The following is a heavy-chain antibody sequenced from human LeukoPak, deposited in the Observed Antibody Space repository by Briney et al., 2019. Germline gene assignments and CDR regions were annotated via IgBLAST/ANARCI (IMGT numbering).Heavy chain of an antibody. D-gene: IGHD2-15*01. CDR3: TRNIYCSGGSCSYYFDY. J-gene: IGHJ4*02. V-gene: IGHV3-49*04. CDR2: IRRKVSGATT. CDR1: GFTFGDYA. Sequence: GGSLRLSCTVSGFTFGDYAMGWVRQAPGKGLEWVGLIRRKVSGATTEYAASVKGRFTISRDDSKSIAYLQMNSLKTEGTAMYYCTRNIYCSGGSCSYYFDYWGQGTLVTVSS.